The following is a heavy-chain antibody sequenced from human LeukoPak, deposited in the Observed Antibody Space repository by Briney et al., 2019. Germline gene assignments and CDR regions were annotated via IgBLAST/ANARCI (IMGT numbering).Heavy chain of an antibody. CDR1: GYTFTSYG. J-gene: IGHJ3*02. Sequence: ASVNVSCKAAGYTFTSYGISWVRQAPGQGLEWMGWISAYNGNTNYAQMPQGRVTMTTDTSTSTAYMELRSLRSDDTAVYYCARDESYYYDSSGYLDAFDIWGQGTMVTVSS. V-gene: IGHV1-18*01. CDR2: ISAYNGNT. CDR3: ARDESYYYDSSGYLDAFDI. D-gene: IGHD3-22*01.